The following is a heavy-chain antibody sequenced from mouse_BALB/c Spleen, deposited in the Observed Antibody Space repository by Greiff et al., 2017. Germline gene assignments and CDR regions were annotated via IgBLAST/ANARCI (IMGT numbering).Heavy chain of an antibody. V-gene: IGHV1-87*01. CDR3: NTITTVDY. CDR2: IYPGDGDT. D-gene: IGHD1-1*01. J-gene: IGHJ2*01. Sequence: QVQLKQSGAELARPGASVKLSCKASGYTFTSYWMQWVKQRPGQGLEWIGAIYPGDGDTRYTQKFKGKATLTADKSSSTAYLQLSSLTSEDTAVYYCNTITTVDYWGQGTTLTVSS. CDR1: GYTFTSYW.